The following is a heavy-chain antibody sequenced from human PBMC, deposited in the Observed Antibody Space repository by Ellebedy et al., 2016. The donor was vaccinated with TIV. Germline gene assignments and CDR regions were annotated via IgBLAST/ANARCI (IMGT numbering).Heavy chain of an antibody. CDR2: INPSGGST. V-gene: IGHV1-46*01. Sequence: ASVKVSCXASGYTFTSYYMHWVRQAPGQGLEWMGIINPSGGSTSYARKFQGRVTMTRDTSTSTVYMELSSLRSEDTAVYYCAREGGITRKGNGMDVWGQGTTVTVSS. J-gene: IGHJ6*02. CDR1: GYTFTSYY. D-gene: IGHD3-10*01. CDR3: AREGGITRKGNGMDV.